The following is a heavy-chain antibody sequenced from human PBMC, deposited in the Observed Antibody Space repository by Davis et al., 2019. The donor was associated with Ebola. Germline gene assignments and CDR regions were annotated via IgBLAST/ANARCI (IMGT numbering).Heavy chain of an antibody. CDR1: GFTFSSYW. Sequence: PGGSLRLSCAASGFTFSSYWMHWVRQAPGKGLVWVSRIKTDGSSTNYADSVKGRFTISRDNAKKTVYLQMNSLRAEDTAVYFCARVGYGDSWRWFDPWGQGTLVTVSS. J-gene: IGHJ5*02. D-gene: IGHD4-17*01. CDR3: ARVGYGDSWRWFDP. CDR2: IKTDGSST. V-gene: IGHV3-74*01.